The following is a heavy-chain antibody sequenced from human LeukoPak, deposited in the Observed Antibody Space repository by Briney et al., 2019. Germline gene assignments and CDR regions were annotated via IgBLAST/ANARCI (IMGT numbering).Heavy chain of an antibody. CDR2: INTSGTT. V-gene: IGHV4-4*07. J-gene: IGHJ3*02. CDR1: GGSISGYY. CDR3: ARYYYDSSGYYYDAFDI. Sequence: SETLSLTCTVSGGSISGYYWSWIRQPAGKGPEWMGRINTSGTTRYDPSLKSRVTMSVDTSKNQFSLKLTSVTAADTAVYYCARYYYDSSGYYYDAFDIWGQGTMVTVSS. D-gene: IGHD3-22*01.